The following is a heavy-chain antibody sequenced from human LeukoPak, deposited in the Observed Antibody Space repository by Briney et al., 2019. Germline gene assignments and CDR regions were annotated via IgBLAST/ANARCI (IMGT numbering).Heavy chain of an antibody. CDR1: GFTLRDYW. Sequence: GGSLRLSCAASGFTLRDYWMHWVRQAPGKGLVWVSRISSDGTATNFADSVKGRFTISRDNAKSTLYLQMNSLRGEDTAVYYCARAPGRNEAFDMWGQGTMVTVSS. CDR3: ARAPGRNEAFDM. J-gene: IGHJ3*02. V-gene: IGHV3-74*01. CDR2: ISSDGTAT. D-gene: IGHD1-26*01.